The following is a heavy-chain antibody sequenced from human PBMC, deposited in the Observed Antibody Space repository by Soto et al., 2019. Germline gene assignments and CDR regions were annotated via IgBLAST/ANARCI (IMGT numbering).Heavy chain of an antibody. CDR3: AAGTLGAVWTPLDD. Sequence: PSETLALTCDVSGGSFSDNYWTWIRQVGGKGLEWIGYVYYSGSTNYNPSLKSRVTISVDASKQQFSLKLTSVTAADTALYYCAAGTLGAVWTPLDDWGQGILVTVSS. V-gene: IGHV4-59*12. CDR2: VYYSGST. D-gene: IGHD3-16*01. J-gene: IGHJ4*02. CDR1: GGSFSDNY.